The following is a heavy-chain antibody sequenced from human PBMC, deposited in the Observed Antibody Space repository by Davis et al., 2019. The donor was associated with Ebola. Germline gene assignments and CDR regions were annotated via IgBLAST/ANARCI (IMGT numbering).Heavy chain of an antibody. CDR1: GFTFSSYA. CDR3: AKFPGALLRDPYYYYYYMDV. V-gene: IGHV3-23*01. CDR2: ISGSGGST. Sequence: GESLKISCAASGFTFSSYAMSWVRQAPGKGLEWVSAISGSGGSTYYADSVKGRFTISRDNSKNTLYLQMNSLRAEDTAVYYCAKFPGALLRDPYYYYYYMDVWGKGTTVTVSS. J-gene: IGHJ6*03. D-gene: IGHD2-15*01.